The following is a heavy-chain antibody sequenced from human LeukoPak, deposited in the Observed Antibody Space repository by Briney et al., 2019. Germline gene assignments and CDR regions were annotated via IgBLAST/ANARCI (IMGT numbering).Heavy chain of an antibody. J-gene: IGHJ4*02. V-gene: IGHV4-34*01. CDR3: ARLKAGSSYKF. Sequence: PSETLSLTCAVYGGSFSGYYWSWIRQPPGKGLEWIGEINHSGSTNYNPSLKSRVTISVDTSKNQFSLKLSSVTAADTAVYYCARLKAGSSYKFWGQGTLVTVSS. D-gene: IGHD3-10*01. CDR2: INHSGST. CDR1: GGSFSGYY.